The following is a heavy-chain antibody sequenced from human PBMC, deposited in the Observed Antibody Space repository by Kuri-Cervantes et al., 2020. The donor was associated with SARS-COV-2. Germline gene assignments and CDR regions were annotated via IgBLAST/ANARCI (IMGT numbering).Heavy chain of an antibody. V-gene: IGHV3-7*01. J-gene: IGHJ3*02. CDR1: GFIFSDYY. CDR3: ARIGLEWLFDAFDI. Sequence: GESLKISCTASGFIFSDYYMTWIRQAPGKGLEWVANIKQDGSEKYYVDSVKGRFTISRDNAKNSLYLQMNSLRAEDTAVYYCARIGLEWLFDAFDIWGQGTLVTVSS. D-gene: IGHD3-3*01. CDR2: IKQDGSEK.